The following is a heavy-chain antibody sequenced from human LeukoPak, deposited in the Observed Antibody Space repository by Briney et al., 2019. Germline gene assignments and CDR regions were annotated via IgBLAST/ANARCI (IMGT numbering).Heavy chain of an antibody. CDR3: ARDQGLGYYGSGSYYNALGY. Sequence: SETLSLTCAVYGGSFSGYYWSWIRQPPGKGLEWIGEINHSGSTNYNPSLKSRVTISVDTSKNQFSLKLSSVTAADTAVYYCARDQGLGYYGSGSYYNALGYWGQGTLVTVSS. CDR1: GGSFSGYY. J-gene: IGHJ4*02. V-gene: IGHV4-34*01. CDR2: INHSGST. D-gene: IGHD3-10*01.